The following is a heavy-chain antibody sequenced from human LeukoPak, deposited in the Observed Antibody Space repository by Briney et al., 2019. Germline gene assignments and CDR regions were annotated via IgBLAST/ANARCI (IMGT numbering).Heavy chain of an antibody. J-gene: IGHJ4*02. V-gene: IGHV3-21*01. CDR1: GFTFSSYN. CDR2: ISSSSSYI. D-gene: IGHD3-9*01. Sequence: GSPRLSCAASGFTFSSYNMNWVRQAPGKGLEWVSSISSSSSYIFYADSVKGRFTISRDNAKNSLHLQLNSLRAEDTAIYYCASLTRVDYWGQGTLVTVSS. CDR3: ASLTRVDY.